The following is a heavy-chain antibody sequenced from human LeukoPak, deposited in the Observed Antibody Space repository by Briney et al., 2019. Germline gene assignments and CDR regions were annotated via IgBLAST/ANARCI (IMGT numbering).Heavy chain of an antibody. Sequence: ASVKVSCKASGGTFSSYAISWVRQAPGQGLEWMGRIIPILGIANYAQKFQGRVTITADKSTSTAYMELSSLRSEDTAVYYCARIGAGGAVAYPWGQGTLVTVSS. J-gene: IGHJ5*02. V-gene: IGHV1-69*04. CDR2: IIPILGIA. CDR3: ARIGAGGAVAYP. D-gene: IGHD6-19*01. CDR1: GGTFSSYA.